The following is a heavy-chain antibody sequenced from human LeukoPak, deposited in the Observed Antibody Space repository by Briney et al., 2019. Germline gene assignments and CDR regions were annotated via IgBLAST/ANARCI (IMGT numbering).Heavy chain of an antibody. CDR1: GGTISNYY. Sequence: SETLSLTCTVSGGTISNYYWTWIRQPPGKGLEWIGFISYSGNTNYNPSLKSRVTISLDTSKNQFSLKLISVTAADTAVYYCARGVGSGYTDYWGQGALVTVSS. CDR3: ARGVGSGYTDY. D-gene: IGHD3-22*01. J-gene: IGHJ4*02. V-gene: IGHV4-59*01. CDR2: ISYSGNT.